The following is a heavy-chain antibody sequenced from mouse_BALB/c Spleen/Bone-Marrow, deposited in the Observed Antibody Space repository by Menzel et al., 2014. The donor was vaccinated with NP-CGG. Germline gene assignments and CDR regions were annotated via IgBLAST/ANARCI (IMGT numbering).Heavy chain of an antibody. J-gene: IGHJ2*01. CDR2: ITRGGNT. D-gene: IGHD1-1*01. CDR3: ARGEIYYYGSTHYFDY. Sequence: EVKLMESGGGLVKPGGSLKLSCAASGFTFSSYAMSWVRQTPEKRLERVASITRGGNTYYPDSVKGRFTISRDNARDILYLQMSSLRSEDTAMYYCARGEIYYYGSTHYFDYWGQGTTLTVSS. V-gene: IGHV5-6-5*01. CDR1: GFTFSSYA.